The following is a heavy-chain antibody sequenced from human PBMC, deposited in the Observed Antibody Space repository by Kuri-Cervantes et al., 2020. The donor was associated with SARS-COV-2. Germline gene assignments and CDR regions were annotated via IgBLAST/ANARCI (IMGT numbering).Heavy chain of an antibody. D-gene: IGHD4-23*01. CDR3: ARDPTVETAFTSDYFYMDV. CDR2: IGASSNYI. J-gene: IGHJ6*03. V-gene: IGHV3-21*01. CDR1: DFTFSSYK. Sequence: GGSLRLSCAASDFTFSSYKMNWVRQAPGKGLEWVSSIGASSNYIHYADSVKGRFTISRDNAKNSLYLRMNSLRAEDTAVYYCARDPTVETAFTSDYFYMDVWGKGTTVTVSS.